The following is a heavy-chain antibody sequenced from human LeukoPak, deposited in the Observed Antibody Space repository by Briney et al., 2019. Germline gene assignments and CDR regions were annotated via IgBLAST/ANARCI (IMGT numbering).Heavy chain of an antibody. CDR1: GLTFSGYW. CDR2: IDNDGSST. Sequence: GGSLRHSCAASGLTFSGYWVHWVRQAPGKGLVWVSRIDNDGSSTIYADSVKGRFTISRDNAKNTVHLQMYSLRVEDTAVYYCARDVPHNWFDSWGQGILVTVSS. CDR3: ARDVPHNWFDS. V-gene: IGHV3-74*01. J-gene: IGHJ5*01.